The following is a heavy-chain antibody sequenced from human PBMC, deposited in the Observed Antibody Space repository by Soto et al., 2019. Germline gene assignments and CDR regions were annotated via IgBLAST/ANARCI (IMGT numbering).Heavy chain of an antibody. V-gene: IGHV1-18*04. CDR2: ISAYNGNT. CDR1: GYTFTSYG. CDR3: AREGSSYYDSSGYYY. D-gene: IGHD3-22*01. J-gene: IGHJ4*02. Sequence: ASVKVSCKASGYTFTSYGISWVRQAPGQGLEWMGWISAYNGNTNYAQKLQGRVTMTTDTSTSTAYMELRSLGSDDTAVYYCAREGSSYYDSSGYYYWGQGTLVTVSS.